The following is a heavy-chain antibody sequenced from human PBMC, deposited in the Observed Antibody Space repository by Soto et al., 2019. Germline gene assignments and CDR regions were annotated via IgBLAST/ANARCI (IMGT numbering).Heavy chain of an antibody. Sequence: ASVKVSCKASGGTFSSYAISWVRQAPGQGLEWMGGIIPIFGTANYAQKFQGRVTITADESTSTAYMELSSLRSGDTAVYYCASSNYYDSSGYYPGEDYFDYWGQGTQVTVSS. CDR3: ASSNYYDSSGYYPGEDYFDY. CDR1: GGTFSSYA. V-gene: IGHV1-69*13. CDR2: IIPIFGTA. J-gene: IGHJ4*02. D-gene: IGHD3-22*01.